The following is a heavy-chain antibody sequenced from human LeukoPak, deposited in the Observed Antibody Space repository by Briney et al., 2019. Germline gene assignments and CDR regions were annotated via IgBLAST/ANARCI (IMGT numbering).Heavy chain of an antibody. CDR2: INQDGSGK. V-gene: IGHV3-7*01. CDR1: GFTFNNYW. D-gene: IGHD4-11*01. CDR3: ARSNHGCHDY. Sequence: PTGGSLRLSCAAFGFTFNNYWMSWVRQAPGKGLEWVANINQDGSGKHYVDSVKGRFTISRDNAKNSLYLQMNSLRAEDTAVYYCARSNHGCHDYWGQGTLVTVSS. J-gene: IGHJ4*02.